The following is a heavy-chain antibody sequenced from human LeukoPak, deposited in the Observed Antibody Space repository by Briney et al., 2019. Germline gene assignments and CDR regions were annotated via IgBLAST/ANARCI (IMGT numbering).Heavy chain of an antibody. CDR3: ARDFDSPMAFDI. V-gene: IGHV4-34*01. Sequence: SETLSLTCAVYGGSFSGYYWSWIRQPPGKGLEWIGEINHSGSTNYNPSLKSRVTISVDTSKNQFSLRLSSVTAADTAGYYCARDFDSPMAFDIWGQGTMVTVSS. D-gene: IGHD3-9*01. J-gene: IGHJ3*02. CDR1: GGSFSGYY. CDR2: INHSGST.